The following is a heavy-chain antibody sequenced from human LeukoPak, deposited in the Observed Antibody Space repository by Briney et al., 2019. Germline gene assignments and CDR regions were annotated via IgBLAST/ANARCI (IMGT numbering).Heavy chain of an antibody. CDR3: ARDLLLSYYYDSSGRPRFDY. J-gene: IGHJ4*02. CDR2: ISAYNGNT. Sequence: ASVKVSCKASGYTFTSYGISWVRQAPGQGLEWMGWISAYNGNTNYAQKLQGRVTMTTDTSTSTANMELRSLRSDDTAVYYCARDLLLSYYYDSSGRPRFDYWGQGTLVTVSS. CDR1: GYTFTSYG. D-gene: IGHD3-22*01. V-gene: IGHV1-18*01.